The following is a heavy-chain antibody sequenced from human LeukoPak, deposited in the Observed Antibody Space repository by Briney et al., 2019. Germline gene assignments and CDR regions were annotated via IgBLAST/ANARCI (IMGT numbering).Heavy chain of an antibody. CDR3: AKDLLYYGPGTYYNAAEYFQF. D-gene: IGHD3-10*01. CDR1: GLTFSSYA. J-gene: IGHJ1*01. CDR2: ISYDGSNK. Sequence: GGSLRLSCAASGLTFSSYAMHWVRQAPGKGLEWVSVISYDGSNKDYADSVKGRFTISRDNSRNTLSLQMNSLRPEDTAVYSCAKDLLYYGPGTYYNAAEYFQFWGQGTQVTVSS. V-gene: IGHV3-30*18.